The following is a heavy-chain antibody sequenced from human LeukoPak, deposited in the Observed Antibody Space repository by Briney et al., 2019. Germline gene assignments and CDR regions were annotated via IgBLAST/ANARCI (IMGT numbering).Heavy chain of an antibody. V-gene: IGHV1-2*02. CDR1: GYTFNHHG. Sequence: ASVKVSCKASGYTFNHHGISWVRQAPGQGLEWMGWINPNSGGTNYAQKFQGRVTMTRDTSTSTAYMELSRLRSDDTAVYYCARGVYYFDYWGQGTLVTVSS. D-gene: IGHD6-13*01. CDR3: ARGVYYFDY. CDR2: INPNSGGT. J-gene: IGHJ4*02.